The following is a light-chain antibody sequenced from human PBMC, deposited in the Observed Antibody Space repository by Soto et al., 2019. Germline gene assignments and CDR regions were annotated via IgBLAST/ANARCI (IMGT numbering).Light chain of an antibody. CDR3: RQYSSSLYT. V-gene: IGKV3-20*01. J-gene: IGKJ2*01. CDR2: VVS. Sequence: EIVLTQSPGTLSLSPGERATLSCRASQSVSNNYLAWYQQKPGQAPRLLISVVSSRATGIPDRFSGSGSGTDFTLTISRLEPEDFAVYYCRQYSSSLYTFGQGTKLEIK. CDR1: QSVSNNY.